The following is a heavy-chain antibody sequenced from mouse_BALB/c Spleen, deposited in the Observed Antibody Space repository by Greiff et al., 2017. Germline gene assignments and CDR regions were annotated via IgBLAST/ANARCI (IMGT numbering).Heavy chain of an antibody. CDR2: IWAGGST. CDR3: ARVPYYDYDYYAMDY. V-gene: IGHV2-9*02. CDR1: GFSLTSYG. J-gene: IGHJ4*01. Sequence: VQLVESGPGLVAPSQSLSITCTVSGFSLTSYGVHWVRQPPGKGLEWLGVIWAGGSTNYNSALMSRLSISKDNSKSQVFLKMNSLQTDDTAMYYCARVPYYDYDYYAMDYWGQGTSVTVSS. D-gene: IGHD2-4*01.